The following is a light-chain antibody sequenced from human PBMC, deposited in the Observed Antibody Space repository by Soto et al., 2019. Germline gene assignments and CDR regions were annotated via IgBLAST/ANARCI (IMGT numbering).Light chain of an antibody. V-gene: IGKV3-15*01. CDR2: DVS. J-gene: IGKJ2*01. CDR1: QSVISN. Sequence: EIVMTQSPATLSVSPGERATLSCRASQSVISNLAWYQQKPGRAPRLLIYDVSTRATGVPARFSGSGSGTEFTLTIGTLQSEDFAVYYCQQYKMWPLYTVGQGTKVDIK. CDR3: QQYKMWPLYT.